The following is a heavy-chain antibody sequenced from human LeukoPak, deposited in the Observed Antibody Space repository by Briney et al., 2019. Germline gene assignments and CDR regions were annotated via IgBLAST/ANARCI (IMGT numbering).Heavy chain of an antibody. J-gene: IGHJ4*02. CDR2: ISSSCSYI. D-gene: IGHD2-2*01. CDR1: GFTFSSYS. Sequence: GGSLRLSCAASGFTFSSYSMNWVRQAPGKGLEWVSSISSSCSYIYYADSVKGRFTISRDNAKNSLYLQMNSLRAEDTAVYYCAREREGYIVVVPAAVDYWGQGTLVTVSS. CDR3: AREREGYIVVVPAAVDY. V-gene: IGHV3-21*01.